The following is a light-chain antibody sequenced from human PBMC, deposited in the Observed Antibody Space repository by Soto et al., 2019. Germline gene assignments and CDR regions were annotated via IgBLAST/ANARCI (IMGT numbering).Light chain of an antibody. V-gene: IGLV2-14*01. CDR3: SSYTSSSTPHVV. CDR1: ISDVGGYNY. J-gene: IGLJ2*01. Sequence: QSALTQPASVSGSPGQSITISCTVTISDVGGYNYVSWYQQHPGKAPKLMIYDVSNRPSGVSNRFSGSKSGNTASLTISGLQAEDEADYYCSSYTSSSTPHVVFGGGTKLTVL. CDR2: DVS.